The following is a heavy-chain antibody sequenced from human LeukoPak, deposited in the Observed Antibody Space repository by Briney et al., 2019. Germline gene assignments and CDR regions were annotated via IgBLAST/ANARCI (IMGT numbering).Heavy chain of an antibody. CDR2: IYSGIST. J-gene: IGHJ4*02. CDR1: GFAVSNND. V-gene: IGHV3-53*01. Sequence: PGGSLRLSCAASGFAVSNNDMSWVRQAPGKGLEWVSVIYSGISTYYADSVKGRFTISRDNSKNTLYRQMNSLRAEDTAFYYCARLISGYDYWGQGTLVTVSS. D-gene: IGHD5-12*01. CDR3: ARLISGYDY.